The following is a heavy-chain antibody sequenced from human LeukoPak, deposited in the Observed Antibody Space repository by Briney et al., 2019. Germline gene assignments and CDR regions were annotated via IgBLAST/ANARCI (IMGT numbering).Heavy chain of an antibody. Sequence: SVKVSCKASGGTFSSYAISWVRQAPGQGLEWMGGIIPIFGTANYAQKFQGRVTITAGESTSTAYMELSSLRAEDTAVYYCAKDKARGYCSSTSCQGSDYWGQGTLVTVSS. CDR3: AKDKARGYCSSTSCQGSDY. CDR2: IIPIFGTA. V-gene: IGHV1-69*01. D-gene: IGHD2-2*01. CDR1: GGTFSSYA. J-gene: IGHJ4*02.